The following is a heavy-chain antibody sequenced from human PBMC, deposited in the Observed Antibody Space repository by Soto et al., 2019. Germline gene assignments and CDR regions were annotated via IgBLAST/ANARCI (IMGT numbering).Heavy chain of an antibody. CDR3: ARDEGRVYKSEDYPNWFDP. D-gene: IGHD1-1*01. Sequence: QAQLVQSGGEVKEPGASVKVSCKASGYTFINFGITWVRQAPGQGLEWMGWISANNGITKFAQNFQGRVTLTTDTSKRTAYMELRSLGSDDTAVYYCARDEGRVYKSEDYPNWFDPWGQGTLVTVSS. V-gene: IGHV1-18*01. CDR1: GYTFINFG. CDR2: ISANNGIT. J-gene: IGHJ5*02.